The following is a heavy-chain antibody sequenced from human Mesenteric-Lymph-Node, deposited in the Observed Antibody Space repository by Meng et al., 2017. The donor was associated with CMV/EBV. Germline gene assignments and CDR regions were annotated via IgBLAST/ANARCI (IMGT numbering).Heavy chain of an antibody. CDR2: IYHSGST. CDR3: ARDGGYCSSTSCYPSGLDY. D-gene: IGHD2-2*01. V-gene: IGHV4-4*02. Sequence: ISSSNWCSWVRQPPGKGLEWIGEIYHSGSTNYNPSLKSRVTISVDKSKNQFSLKLGSVTAADTAVYYCARDGGYCSSTSCYPSGLDYWGQGTLVTVSS. J-gene: IGHJ4*02. CDR1: ISSSNW.